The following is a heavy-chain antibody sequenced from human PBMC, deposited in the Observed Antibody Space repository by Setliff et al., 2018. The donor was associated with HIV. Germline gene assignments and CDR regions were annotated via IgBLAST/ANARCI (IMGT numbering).Heavy chain of an antibody. V-gene: IGHV3-30*02. CDR1: GFSFSSYG. CDR2: IPYDGSDK. CDR3: AKDRLLDGSSWYYLDY. Sequence: GGSLRLSCAASGFSFSSYGLHWVRQAPGKGLEWVAFIPYDGSDKYYVDSVKGRFTVSRDNSKNTLYLQMNSLRPEDTALYYCAKDRLLDGSSWYYLDYWGQGTQVTVSS. D-gene: IGHD6-13*01. J-gene: IGHJ4*02.